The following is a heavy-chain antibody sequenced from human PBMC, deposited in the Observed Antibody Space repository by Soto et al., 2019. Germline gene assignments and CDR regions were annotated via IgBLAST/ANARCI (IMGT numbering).Heavy chain of an antibody. CDR3: ARDLRPYYSNYVGGMDV. J-gene: IGHJ6*02. Sequence: PGGSLRLACASSVFTFSSYEMNWVRQAPGKGLEWVSYISSSGSTIYYADSVKGRFTISRDNAKNSLYLQMNSLRAEDTAVYYCARDLRPYYSNYVGGMDVWGQGTTVTVSS. CDR1: VFTFSSYE. CDR2: ISSSGSTI. D-gene: IGHD4-4*01. V-gene: IGHV3-48*03.